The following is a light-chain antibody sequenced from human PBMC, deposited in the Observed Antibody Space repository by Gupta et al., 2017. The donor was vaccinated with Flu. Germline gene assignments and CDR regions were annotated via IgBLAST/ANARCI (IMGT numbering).Light chain of an antibody. CDR1: RSSSSY. CDR2: DAS. Sequence: APLSWRGSRSSSSYLAWYQQKPGQAPRLLIYDASNRATGIPARFSGSGSGTDFTLTISSLEPEDFAVYYCQQRSNWPKLTFGGGTKVEIK. CDR3: QQRSNWPKLT. V-gene: IGKV3-11*01. J-gene: IGKJ4*01.